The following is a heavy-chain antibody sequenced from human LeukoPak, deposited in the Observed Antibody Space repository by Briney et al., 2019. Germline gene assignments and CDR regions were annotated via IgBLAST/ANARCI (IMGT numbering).Heavy chain of an antibody. CDR1: GYTFTSYY. V-gene: IGHV1-46*01. J-gene: IGHJ3*02. CDR3: ARDLVGATTKPDAFDI. CDR2: INPSGGST. D-gene: IGHD1-26*01. Sequence: GASVKVSCKASGYTFTSYYTHWVRQAPGQGLEWMGIINPSGGSTSYAQKFQGRVTMTRDMSTCTVYMELSSLRSEDTAVYYCARDLVGATTKPDAFDIWGQGTMVTVSS.